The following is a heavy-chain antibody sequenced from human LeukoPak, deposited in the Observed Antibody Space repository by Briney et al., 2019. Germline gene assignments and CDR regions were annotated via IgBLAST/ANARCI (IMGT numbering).Heavy chain of an antibody. CDR1: GYTFTSYY. CDR3: AREQHYYGSGSSSGY. D-gene: IGHD3-10*01. Sequence: ASVKVSCKASGYTFTSYYMHWVRQAPGQGLEWMGIINPSGGSTSYAQKFQGRVTMTRDMSTSTVYMELSSLRSEDTAVYYCAREQHYYGSGSSSGYWGQGTLVTVSS. V-gene: IGHV1-46*01. J-gene: IGHJ4*02. CDR2: INPSGGST.